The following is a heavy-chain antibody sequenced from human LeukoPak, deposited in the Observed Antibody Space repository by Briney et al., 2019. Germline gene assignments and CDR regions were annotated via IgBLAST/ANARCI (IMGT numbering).Heavy chain of an antibody. CDR3: ARDCRRYFDWPPCDAFDI. J-gene: IGHJ3*02. D-gene: IGHD3-9*01. CDR1: GFTFSSYS. Sequence: PGGSLRLSCAASGFTFSSYSMNWVRQAPGKGLEWASSISSSSSYIYYADSVKGRFTISRDNAKNSLYLQMNSLRAEDTAVYYCARDCRRYFDWPPCDAFDIWGQGTMVTVSS. V-gene: IGHV3-21*01. CDR2: ISSSSSYI.